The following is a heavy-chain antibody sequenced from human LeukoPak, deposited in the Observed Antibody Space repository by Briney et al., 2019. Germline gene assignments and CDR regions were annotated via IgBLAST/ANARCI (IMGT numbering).Heavy chain of an antibody. CDR2: IIPILGIA. D-gene: IGHD1-26*01. CDR3: AGGSGSSGYHY. V-gene: IGHV1-69*04. Sequence: GASVKVSCKASGGTFSSYAISWVRQAPGQGLEWMGRIIPILGIANYAQKFQGRVTITADKSTSTAYMELSSLRSEDTAVYYCAGGSGSSGYHYWGQGTLVTVSS. J-gene: IGHJ4*02. CDR1: GGTFSSYA.